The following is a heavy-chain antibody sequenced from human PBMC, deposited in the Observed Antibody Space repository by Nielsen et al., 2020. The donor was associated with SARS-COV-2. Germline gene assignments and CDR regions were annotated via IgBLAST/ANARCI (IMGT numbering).Heavy chain of an antibody. CDR2: INPNSGGT. CDR3: AIAVAETGWFDP. J-gene: IGHJ5*02. D-gene: IGHD6-19*01. CDR1: GYTFTGYY. V-gene: IGHV1-2*04. Sequence: ASVKVSCKASGYTFTGYYMHWVRQAPGQGLEWMGRINPNSGGTNYAQKFQGWVTMTRDTSISTAYMELSRLRSDDTAVYYCAIAVAETGWFDPWGQGTLVTVSS.